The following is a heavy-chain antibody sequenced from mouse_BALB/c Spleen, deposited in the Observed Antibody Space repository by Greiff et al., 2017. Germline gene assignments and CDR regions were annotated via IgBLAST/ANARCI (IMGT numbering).Heavy chain of an antibody. CDR2: IHYSGNT. D-gene: IGHD1-1*01. CDR3: GRGYGSGYGFDY. CDR1: GYSITSGYS. Sequence: EVKLQESGPDLVQPSQSLSLTCAVTGYSITSGYSWPWIRQSPGNKLEWMGYIHYSGNTNYNPSLKSRISITRDTSKDQFFLQLNSVTTEDTATYICGRGYGSGYGFDYWGEGTLVTVSA. V-gene: IGHV3-1*02. J-gene: IGHJ3*01.